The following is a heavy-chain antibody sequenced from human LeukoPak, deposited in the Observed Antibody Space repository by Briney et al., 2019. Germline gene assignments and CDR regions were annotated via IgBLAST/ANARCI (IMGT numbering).Heavy chain of an antibody. CDR3: ARAPIVAGPTDY. CDR1: GVSFSGYY. D-gene: IGHD3-22*01. V-gene: IGHV4-30-4*01. Sequence: PSETLSLTCAVYGVSFSGYYWSWIRQPPGKGLEWIGYIYYSGSTYYNPSLKSRVTISVDTSKNRFSLKLSSVTAADTAVYYCARAPIVAGPTDYWSQGTLVTVSS. J-gene: IGHJ4*02. CDR2: IYYSGST.